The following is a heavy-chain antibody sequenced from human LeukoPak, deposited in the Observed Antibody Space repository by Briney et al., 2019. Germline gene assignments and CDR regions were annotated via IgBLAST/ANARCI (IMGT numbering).Heavy chain of an antibody. Sequence: SETLSLTCAVSGGSISSSNWWSWVRQPPGKGLEWIGEIYHSGSTNYNPSLKSRVTISVDTSKNQFSLKLSSVTAADTAVYYCARDDYGGQRSIDYWGQGTLVTVSS. CDR2: IYHSGST. J-gene: IGHJ4*02. D-gene: IGHD4-23*01. CDR1: GGSISSSNW. V-gene: IGHV4-4*02. CDR3: ARDDYGGQRSIDY.